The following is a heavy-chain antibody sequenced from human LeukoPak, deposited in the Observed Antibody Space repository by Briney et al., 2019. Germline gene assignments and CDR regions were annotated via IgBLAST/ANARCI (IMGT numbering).Heavy chain of an antibody. CDR3: ARDMYYDILTGYYKGYYYYGMDV. J-gene: IGHJ6*04. V-gene: IGHV3-30*04. CDR2: ISYDGSNK. CDR1: GFTFSSYA. Sequence: PGRSLRLSCAASGFTFSSYAMHWVRQAPGKGLEWVAVISYDGSNKYYADSVKGRFTISRDNSKNTLYLQVNSLRAEDTAVYYCARDMYYDILTGYYKGYYYYGMDVWGKGTMVTVSS. D-gene: IGHD3-9*01.